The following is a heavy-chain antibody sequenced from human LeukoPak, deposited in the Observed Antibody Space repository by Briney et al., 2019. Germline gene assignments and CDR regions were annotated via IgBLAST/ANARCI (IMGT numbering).Heavy chain of an antibody. D-gene: IGHD3-3*02. J-gene: IGHJ4*02. CDR2: IIPILGIA. Sequence: ASVKVSCKAPGGTFSSYAISWVRQAPGQGLEWMGRIIPILGIANYAQKFQGRVTITADKSTSTAYMELSSLRSEDTAVYYCASGLMSIRFDYWGQGTLVTVSS. CDR1: GGTFSSYA. V-gene: IGHV1-69*04. CDR3: ASGLMSIRFDY.